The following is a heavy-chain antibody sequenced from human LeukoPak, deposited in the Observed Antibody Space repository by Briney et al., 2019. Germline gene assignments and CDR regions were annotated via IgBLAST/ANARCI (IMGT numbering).Heavy chain of an antibody. V-gene: IGHV3-15*01. CDR1: GFTFSNAW. CDR3: TTDPAVSSGYFSPY. Sequence: PGGSLRLSCAASGFTFSNAWMSWVRQAPGKGLEWVGRIKSKTDGGTTDYAAPVNGRFTISRDDSKNTLYLQMNSLKTEDTAVYYCTTDPAVSSGYFSPYWGQGTLVTVSS. J-gene: IGHJ4*02. CDR2: IKSKTDGGTT. D-gene: IGHD3-22*01.